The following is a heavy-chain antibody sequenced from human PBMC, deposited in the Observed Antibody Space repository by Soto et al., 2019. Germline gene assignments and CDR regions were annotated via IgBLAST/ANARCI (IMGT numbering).Heavy chain of an antibody. D-gene: IGHD6-13*01. J-gene: IGHJ3*02. CDR1: GFTFGSYG. Sequence: AGGSLRLSCAASGFTFGSYGMHWVRQAPGKGLEWVTVISSDGTNKYYADSVKGRFTISRDNSKNTLYLQVNSLRAEDTAVYYCAKLRSSTWTQYAFDIWGHGTMVTVSS. V-gene: IGHV3-30*18. CDR3: AKLRSSTWTQYAFDI. CDR2: ISSDGTNK.